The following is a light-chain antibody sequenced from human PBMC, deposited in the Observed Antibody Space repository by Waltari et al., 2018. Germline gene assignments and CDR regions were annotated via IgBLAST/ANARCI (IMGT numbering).Light chain of an antibody. CDR2: WAS. J-gene: IGKJ2*01. CDR1: QSVLYSSNNKNQ. Sequence: DIVLTQSPDSLAVSLGARATINCKSSQSVLYSSNNKNQLAWYQQKPGQPPKWLIYWASTRESGVPDRFSGSGSGTDFTLTISSLQAEDVAVYYCQQYYITPYTFGQGTKLEIK. V-gene: IGKV4-1*01. CDR3: QQYYITPYT.